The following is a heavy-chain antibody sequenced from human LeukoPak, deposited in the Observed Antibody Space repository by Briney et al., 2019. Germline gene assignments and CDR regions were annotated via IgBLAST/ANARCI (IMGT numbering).Heavy chain of an antibody. Sequence: GGSLRLSCAASGFTFDDYDMSWVRQAPGRGLEWVAYIKQDVTEKYYVDSVKGRFSISRDNAKNSLYLQMNSLRAEDTAVYYCAREGRKSRGVDLVRKKETGYYYYMDVWGKGTTVTVSS. V-gene: IGHV3-7*01. CDR2: IKQDVTEK. J-gene: IGHJ6*03. D-gene: IGHD3-10*02. CDR3: AREGRKSRGVDLVRKKETGYYYYMDV. CDR1: GFTFDDYD.